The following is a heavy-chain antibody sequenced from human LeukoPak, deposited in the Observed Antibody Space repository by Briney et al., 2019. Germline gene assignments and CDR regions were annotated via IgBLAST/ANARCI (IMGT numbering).Heavy chain of an antibody. J-gene: IGHJ4*02. CDR1: GFTFSSYS. D-gene: IGHD3-3*01. CDR3: ARANYDFWSGQGYYFDY. V-gene: IGHV3-53*01. Sequence: GGSLRLSCAASGFTFSSYSMNWVRQAPGKGLEWVSVIYSGGSTYYADSVKGRFTISRDNSKNTLYLQMNSLRAEDTAVYYCARANYDFWSGQGYYFDYWGQGTLVTVSS. CDR2: IYSGGST.